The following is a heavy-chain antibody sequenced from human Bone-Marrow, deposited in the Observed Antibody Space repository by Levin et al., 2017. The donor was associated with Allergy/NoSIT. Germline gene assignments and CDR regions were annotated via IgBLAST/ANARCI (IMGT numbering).Heavy chain of an antibody. V-gene: IGHV3-30*18. J-gene: IGHJ4*02. CDR2: ISYDGSNK. CDR1: GFTFSSYG. D-gene: IGHD6-13*01. Sequence: GESLKISCAASGFTFSSYGMHWVRQAPGKGLEWVAVISYDGSNKYYADSVKGRFTISRDNSKNTLYLQMNSLRAEDTAVYYCAKGIAAAGTNDFWGQGTLVTVSS. CDR3: AKGIAAAGTNDF.